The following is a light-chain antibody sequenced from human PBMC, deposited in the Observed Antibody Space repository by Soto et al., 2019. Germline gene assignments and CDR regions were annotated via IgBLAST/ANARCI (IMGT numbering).Light chain of an antibody. J-gene: IGKJ2*01. CDR1: QTINIW. CDR2: KTS. V-gene: IGKV1-5*03. Sequence: DIQMTQSPSTLSASLGDRVTVTCRASQTINIWLAWYQQRPGKAPNLLIYKTSSLKSGVPSRFSGSGSGTDFTLTISSLQPDDFATYYCQQYNSHPYTFGQGTKLEIK. CDR3: QQYNSHPYT.